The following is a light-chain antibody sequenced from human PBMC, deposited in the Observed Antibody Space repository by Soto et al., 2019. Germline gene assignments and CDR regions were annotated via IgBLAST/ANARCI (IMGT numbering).Light chain of an antibody. CDR1: SSDVGGYNY. Sequence: QSVLTQPPSASGSPGQSVAISCTGTSSDVGGYNYVSWYQQHPGKAPTLMIYEVTKRPSGVPDRFSGSKSGNTASLTVSGLQAEDEADYYCSSHAGINNVVFGGGTKVTVL. CDR2: EVT. J-gene: IGLJ3*02. CDR3: SSHAGINNVV. V-gene: IGLV2-8*01.